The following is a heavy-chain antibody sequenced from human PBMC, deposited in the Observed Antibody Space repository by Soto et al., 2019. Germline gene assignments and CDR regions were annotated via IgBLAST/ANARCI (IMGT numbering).Heavy chain of an antibody. J-gene: IGHJ3*02. D-gene: IGHD3-3*01. CDR3: AGGRFKAFGI. V-gene: IGHV6-1*01. CDR2: TYYRSKWYN. CDR1: GDSVSSNSVA. Sequence: QVQLQQSGPGLVKPSQTLSLTCAISGDSVSSNSVAWNWIRQSPSKSLEWLGRTYYRSKWYNDYGVTVKWRITISPATSNNHFSLQLNSVTPEDTAVYYCAGGRFKAFGIWGQGTMVTVSS.